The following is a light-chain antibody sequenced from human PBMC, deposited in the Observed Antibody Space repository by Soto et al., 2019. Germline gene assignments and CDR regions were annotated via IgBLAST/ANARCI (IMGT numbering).Light chain of an antibody. CDR1: QDISNY. J-gene: IGKJ5*01. V-gene: IGKV1-39*01. CDR2: GAS. CDR3: QQSYRTPT. Sequence: DIQMPQSPSSLSASVGASSTITGQASQDISNYLNWYQQKPGKPPKLLIYGASTLQSGVPSRFSGSGSGTDYTLTISSLQPDDFATYYRQQSYRTPTFGQGTRLEIK.